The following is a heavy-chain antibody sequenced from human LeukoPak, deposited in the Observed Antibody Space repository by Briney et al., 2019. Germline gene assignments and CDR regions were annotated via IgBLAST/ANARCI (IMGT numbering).Heavy chain of an antibody. D-gene: IGHD5-24*01. CDR1: GFTFSSYG. CDR2: ISSDISNK. CDR3: AKERKMAIPYYFDY. Sequence: GGSLRLSCAASGFTFSSYGMHWVRQAPGKGLDWVAVISSDISNKYYADSVKGRFTISRDNSKNALYLQMNSLRAEDTAVYYCAKERKMAIPYYFDYWGQGTLVTVSS. J-gene: IGHJ4*02. V-gene: IGHV3-30*18.